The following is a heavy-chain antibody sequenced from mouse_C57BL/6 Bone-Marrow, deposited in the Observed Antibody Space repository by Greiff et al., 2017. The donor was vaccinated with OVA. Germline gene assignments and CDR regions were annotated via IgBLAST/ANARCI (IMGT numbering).Heavy chain of an antibody. D-gene: IGHD2-3*01. J-gene: IGHJ4*01. CDR3: ARRDGAMDY. CDR2: ISNGGGST. CDR1: GFTFSDYY. Sequence: EVQLVESGGGLVQPGGSLKLSCAASGFTFSDYYMYWVRQTPEKRLEWVAYISNGGGSTYYPDTVQGRFTISRDNAKNTLYLQMSRLKSEDTAMYYCARRDGAMDYWGQGTSGTVSS. V-gene: IGHV5-12*01.